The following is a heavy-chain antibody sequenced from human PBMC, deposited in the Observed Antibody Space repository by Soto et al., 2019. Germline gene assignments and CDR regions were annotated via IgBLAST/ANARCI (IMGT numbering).Heavy chain of an antibody. CDR2: IWSAGLT. CDR3: ARELPPDL. D-gene: IGHD2-15*01. J-gene: IGHJ5*02. V-gene: IGHV3-53*01. Sequence: GRSLRLSCAASGFTVSSKYMNWVRQAPGKGLEWVSIIWSAGLTYYADSVRGRFTISRDISKNILFLQMNNLRAEDSAIYYCARELPPDLWGQGTLVTVS. CDR1: GFTVSSKY.